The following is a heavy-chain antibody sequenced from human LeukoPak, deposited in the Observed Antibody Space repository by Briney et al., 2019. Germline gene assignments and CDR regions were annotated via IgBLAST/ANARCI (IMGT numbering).Heavy chain of an antibody. V-gene: IGHV4-34*01. CDR2: VDHSGSA. CDR3: ARHQGIAATVPFDP. CDR1: GGSLSGYY. D-gene: IGHD6-13*01. J-gene: IGHJ5*02. Sequence: PSETLSLTCAVHGGSLSGYYWTWIRQPPGKGLEWIGEVDHSGSANYNPSLKSRVTISLDTSNNQFSLNLTSVTAADTAVYYCARHQGIAATVPFDPWGQGTLVTVSS.